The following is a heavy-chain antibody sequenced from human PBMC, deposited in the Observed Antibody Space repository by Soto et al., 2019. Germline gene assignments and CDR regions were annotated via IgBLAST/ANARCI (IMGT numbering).Heavy chain of an antibody. V-gene: IGHV1-18*01. CDR1: GYTFTSYG. CDR3: ARHPRLHYYDSSLDY. J-gene: IGHJ4*02. Sequence: ASVKVSCKASGYTFTSYGISWVRQAPGQGLEWMGWISAYNGNTNYSPSFQGHVTISADKSISTAYLQWSSLKAPDTAMYYCARHPRLHYYDSSLDYWGQGTLVTVSS. D-gene: IGHD3-22*01. CDR2: ISAYNGNT.